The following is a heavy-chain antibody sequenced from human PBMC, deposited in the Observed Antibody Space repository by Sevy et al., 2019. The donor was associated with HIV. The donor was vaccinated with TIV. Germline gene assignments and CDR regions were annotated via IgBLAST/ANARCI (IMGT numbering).Heavy chain of an antibody. CDR3: AKEWTLLSDWYGEFDY. D-gene: IGHD6-19*01. CDR1: GFTFTNYG. V-gene: IGHV3-23*01. J-gene: IGHJ4*02. CDR2: ISNSGANT. Sequence: GSLRLSCAASGFTFTNYGMHWARQAPGKGLEWVSGISNSGANTYYADSVRGRFTVSRDNSKNTVYLQLNSLRAEDTAIYYCAKEWTLLSDWYGEFDYWGQGTLVTVSS.